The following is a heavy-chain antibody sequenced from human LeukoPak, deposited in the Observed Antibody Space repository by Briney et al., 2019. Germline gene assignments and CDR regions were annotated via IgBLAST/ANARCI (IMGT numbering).Heavy chain of an antibody. D-gene: IGHD5-24*01. V-gene: IGHV3-30*02. CDR3: AKDLMATTTYYFDY. J-gene: IGHJ4*02. Sequence: GGSLRLSCAASGFTFSSYGMHWVRQAPGKGLEWVAFIRYDGSNKYYADSVKGRFTISRDNSKNTLYLQMNSLRAEDTAVYYCAKDLMATTTYYFDYWGQGTLVTVSS. CDR1: GFTFSSYG. CDR2: IRYDGSNK.